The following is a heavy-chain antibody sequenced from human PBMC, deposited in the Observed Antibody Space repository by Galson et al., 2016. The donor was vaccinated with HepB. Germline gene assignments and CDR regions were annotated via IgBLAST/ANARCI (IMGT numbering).Heavy chain of an antibody. Sequence: SLRLSCAASGFTFRSYVMSWVRQAPGKGLEWISAISSTGTITNYADSAKGRFTISRDNSKNTLYLQMNSLRVEDTAVYYCAKDSVSGGYSPYFFDYWGQGVLVTVSS. CDR1: GFTFRSYV. D-gene: IGHD1-26*01. CDR2: ISSTGTIT. V-gene: IGHV3-23*01. J-gene: IGHJ4*02. CDR3: AKDSVSGGYSPYFFDY.